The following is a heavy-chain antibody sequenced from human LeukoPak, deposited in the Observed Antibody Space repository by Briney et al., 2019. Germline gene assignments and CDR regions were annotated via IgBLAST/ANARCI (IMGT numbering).Heavy chain of an antibody. J-gene: IGHJ6*02. V-gene: IGHV3-23*01. D-gene: IGHD3-3*01. CDR1: GFTFSSYA. CDR3: AEVSRPYYDFWSGYYDYYYYYGMDV. CDR2: ISGSGGST. Sequence: GGSLRLSCAASGFTFSSYAMSWVRQAPGKGLEWVSAISGSGGSTYYADSVKGRFTISRDNSKNTLYLQMNSLRAEDTAVYYCAEVSRPYYDFWSGYYDYYYYYGMDVWGQGTTVTVSS.